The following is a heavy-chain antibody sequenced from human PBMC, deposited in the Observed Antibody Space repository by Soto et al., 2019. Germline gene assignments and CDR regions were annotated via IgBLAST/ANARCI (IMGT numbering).Heavy chain of an antibody. CDR1: GYPITAGGYY. D-gene: IGHD5-12*01. CDR3: ARMYNSGYGLFQP. J-gene: IGHJ5*02. Sequence: TLSLTCFVSGYPITAGGYYLRWILHHPGKGLEWIGSFYSSGSIIYNPSLRSRVSISGDTSSNQFSMSLTSVTAADTARYYCARMYNSGYGLFQPWGKGTLVT. CDR2: FYSSGSI. V-gene: IGHV4-31*03.